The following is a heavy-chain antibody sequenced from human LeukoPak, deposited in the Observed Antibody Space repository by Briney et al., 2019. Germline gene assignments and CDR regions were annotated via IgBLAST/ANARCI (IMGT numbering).Heavy chain of an antibody. CDR2: ISYDGSNK. D-gene: IGHD6-19*01. V-gene: IGHV3-30*18. Sequence: GGSLRLSCAASGFTFSSYGMHWVRQAPGKGLEWVSVISYDGSNKYYADSVKGRFTISRDNSKNTLYLQMNSLRPEDTAVYYCAKDQFSSGFEYFQHWGQGTLVTVSS. CDR1: GFTFSSYG. J-gene: IGHJ1*01. CDR3: AKDQFSSGFEYFQH.